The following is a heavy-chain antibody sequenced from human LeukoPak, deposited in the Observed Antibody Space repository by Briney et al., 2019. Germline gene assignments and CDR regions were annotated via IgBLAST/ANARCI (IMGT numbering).Heavy chain of an antibody. V-gene: IGHV3-23*01. Sequence: GGSLRLSCAASGFTFSSHGMNWVRQAPGKGLEWVSGISPSGGITYYTDSVKGRFTISRDNSKNTQSLQMNSLRAEDTAVYYCTTEGIAVAGLDYWGQGTLVTVSS. CDR1: GFTFSSHG. CDR2: ISPSGGIT. D-gene: IGHD6-19*01. J-gene: IGHJ4*02. CDR3: TTEGIAVAGLDY.